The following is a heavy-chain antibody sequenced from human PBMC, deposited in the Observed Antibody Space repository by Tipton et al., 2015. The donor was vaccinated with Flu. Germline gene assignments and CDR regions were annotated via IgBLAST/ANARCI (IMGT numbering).Heavy chain of an antibody. Sequence: TLSLTCTVSGGSISRRSFYWGWVRQPPGKGLEWIGSIYYSGSTYYNPSPKSRITISIDTSKNQFSLRLSSVTAADTAVYYCASSVVAGVDYWGQGALVTVSS. D-gene: IGHD2-21*01. CDR2: IYYSGST. CDR3: ASSVVAGVDY. V-gene: IGHV4-39*07. J-gene: IGHJ4*02. CDR1: GGSISRRSFY.